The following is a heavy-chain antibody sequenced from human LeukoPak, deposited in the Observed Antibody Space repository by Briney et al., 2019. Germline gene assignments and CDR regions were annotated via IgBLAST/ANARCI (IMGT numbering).Heavy chain of an antibody. D-gene: IGHD2-15*01. V-gene: IGHV4-59*12. CDR1: GDSISRYY. CDR2: IYYNGYSESS. CDR3: ARDKVVAAIGWFDP. Sequence: PSETLSLTCNVSGDSISRYYWSWIRQPPDKGLEWIGYIYYNGYSESSDYSPSLKSRVTMSVDTSKNQFSLDLKSVTAADTAVYYCARDKVVAAIGWFDPWGQGTLVTVSS. J-gene: IGHJ5*02.